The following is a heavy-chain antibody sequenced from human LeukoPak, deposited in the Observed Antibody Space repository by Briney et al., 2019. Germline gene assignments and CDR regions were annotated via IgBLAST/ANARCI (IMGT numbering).Heavy chain of an antibody. D-gene: IGHD4-23*01. V-gene: IGHV3-23*01. J-gene: IGHJ4*02. CDR3: AKRVGGSPYYFDY. CDR2: IGAAT. CDR1: GFTCSTYG. Sequence: GGSLRLSCAASGFTCSTYGMSWVRQAPGKGLEWVSTIGAATYYADSVKGRFIISRDNSKNTLYLQMNSLGAEDTAIYYCAKRVGGSPYYFDYWGQGTPVTVSS.